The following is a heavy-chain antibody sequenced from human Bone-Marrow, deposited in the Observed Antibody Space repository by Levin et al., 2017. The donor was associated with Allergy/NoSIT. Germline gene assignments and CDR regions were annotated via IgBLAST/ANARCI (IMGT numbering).Heavy chain of an antibody. Sequence: LSLPCAASGFTVSGSDMTWVRPAPGKGLEWVSLIYKGGSTYYADSVKGRFTISRDNSKNTLSLQMNSLRVEDTAVYYCVRESGSSGWGFDYWGQGTLVTVSS. J-gene: IGHJ4*02. CDR3: VRESGSSGWGFDY. CDR2: IYKGGST. CDR1: GFTVSGSD. V-gene: IGHV3-53*01. D-gene: IGHD6-19*01.